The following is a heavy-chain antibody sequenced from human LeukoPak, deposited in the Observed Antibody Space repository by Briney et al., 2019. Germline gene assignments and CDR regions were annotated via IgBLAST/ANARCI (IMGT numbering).Heavy chain of an antibody. D-gene: IGHD3-22*01. CDR1: GFTVSSNY. J-gene: IGHJ4*02. V-gene: IGHV3-53*01. Sequence: GGSLRLSCAASGFTVSSNYMSWVRQAPGKGLEWVSVIYSGGSTYYADSVKGRFTISRDNSKNTLYLQMNSLTAEDTAVYYCARDLPRYYDSSGYTPYYLDYWGQGTLVTVSS. CDR2: IYSGGST. CDR3: ARDLPRYYDSSGYTPYYLDY.